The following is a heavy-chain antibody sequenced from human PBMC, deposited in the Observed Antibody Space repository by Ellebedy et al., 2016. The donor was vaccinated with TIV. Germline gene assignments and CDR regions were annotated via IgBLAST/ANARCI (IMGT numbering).Heavy chain of an antibody. J-gene: IGHJ6*02. V-gene: IGHV3-13*01. D-gene: IGHD6-19*01. Sequence: GGSLRLSXAASGFTFRNHDMHWVRQHTGKRLEWVSGIGGDGNSLYADAVKGRFTISREDARNSLYLQMDSLRAGDTAVYYCVRLGAGYYFGFDVWGQGTTVTVSS. CDR2: IGGDGNS. CDR3: VRLGAGYYFGFDV. CDR1: GFTFRNHD.